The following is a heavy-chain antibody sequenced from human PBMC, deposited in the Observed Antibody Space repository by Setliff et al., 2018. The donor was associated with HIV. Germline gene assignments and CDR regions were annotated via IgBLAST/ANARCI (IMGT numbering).Heavy chain of an antibody. CDR1: GYYISGGYY. V-gene: IGHV4-38-2*01. J-gene: IGHJ4*02. CDR2: IFNGGQT. CDR3: ARAPPGIQLLTTTNGPYYFDF. Sequence: SETLSLTCAVSGYYISGGYYWCWIRQSPGKGLEWIGCIFNGGQTYYNPSLNSRIAISMDTSENQFSLRLTSVTAADTALYFCARAPPGIQLLTTTNGPYYFDFWGQGLLVTVS. D-gene: IGHD1-1*01.